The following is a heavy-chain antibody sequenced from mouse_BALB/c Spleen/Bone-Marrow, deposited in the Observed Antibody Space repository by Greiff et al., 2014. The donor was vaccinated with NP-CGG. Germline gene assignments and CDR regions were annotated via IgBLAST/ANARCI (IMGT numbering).Heavy chain of an antibody. J-gene: IGHJ3*01. V-gene: IGHV1S81*02. D-gene: IGHD2-4*01. Sequence: QVQLQQSGAELVKPGASVKLSCKASGYTFTSYWMHWVKQRPGQGLEWIGEINPSNGRTNYNEKFKSKATLTVDKSSSTAYMQLSSLTSEDSAVYYGPRWGITLAYWGQGTLVTVSA. CDR3: PRWGITLAY. CDR2: INPSNGRT. CDR1: GYTFTSYW.